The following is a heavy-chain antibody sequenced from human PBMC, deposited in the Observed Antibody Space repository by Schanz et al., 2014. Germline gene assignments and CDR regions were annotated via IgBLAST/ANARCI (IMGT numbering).Heavy chain of an antibody. CDR3: ARGTDWNLHY. Sequence: EVQLVESGGGLVKPGGSLRLSCEASEFTFSSYKMNWVRQAPGKGLEWVSVIYSGIGAYYADSVKDRFTVSRDNSKNILYLQMNSLRAGDTAVYYCARGTDWNLHYWGQGALVTVSS. V-gene: IGHV3-66*01. CDR1: EFTFSSYK. CDR2: IYSGIGA. D-gene: IGHD1-1*01. J-gene: IGHJ4*02.